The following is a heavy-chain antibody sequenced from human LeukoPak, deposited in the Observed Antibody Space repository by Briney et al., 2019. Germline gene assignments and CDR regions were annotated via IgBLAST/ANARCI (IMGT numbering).Heavy chain of an antibody. V-gene: IGHV3-30*02. CDR2: IRNDGSVK. Sequence: GGSLRLSCAASGFTFSSYDMHWVRQAPGKGLQWVAFIRNDGSVKYYADSVKGRFTISRDNSKNTLYLQMNSLRNEDTAMYYCAKDREYNNGGGSDYWGQGTLVTLSS. CDR1: GFTFSSYD. D-gene: IGHD3-10*01. J-gene: IGHJ4*02. CDR3: AKDREYNNGGGSDY.